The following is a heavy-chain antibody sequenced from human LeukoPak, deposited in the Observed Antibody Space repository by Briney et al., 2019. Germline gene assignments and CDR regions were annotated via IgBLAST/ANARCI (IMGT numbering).Heavy chain of an antibody. CDR1: GGSFSDYY. V-gene: IGHV4-34*01. D-gene: IGHD1-26*01. CDR2: IHHSGST. J-gene: IGHJ4*02. Sequence: PSETLSLTCAVYGGSFSDYYWNWIRQPPGKGLEWIGDIHHSGSTNYNPSLKSRVTISVDTSKNQFSLKLSSVTAADTAVYYCAREVVGANWFDYWGQGTLVTVSS. CDR3: AREVVGANWFDY.